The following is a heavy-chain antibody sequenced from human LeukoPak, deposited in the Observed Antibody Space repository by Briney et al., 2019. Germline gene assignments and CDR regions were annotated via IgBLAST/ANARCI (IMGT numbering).Heavy chain of an antibody. CDR2: ISWNSDNI. CDR3: ARDPGYCSSTSCYWEGYFDY. CDR1: GFTFDDYA. D-gene: IGHD2-2*03. J-gene: IGHJ4*02. V-gene: IGHV3-9*01. Sequence: GGSLRLSCAASGFTFDDYAMHWVRQAPGKGLEWVSGISWNSDNIGYADSVKGRFTISRDNAKNSLYQQMNSLRAEDTAVYYCARDPGYCSSTSCYWEGYFDYWGQGTLVTVSS.